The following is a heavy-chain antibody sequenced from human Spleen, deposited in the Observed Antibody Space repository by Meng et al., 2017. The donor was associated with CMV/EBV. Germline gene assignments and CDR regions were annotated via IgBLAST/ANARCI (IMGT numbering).Heavy chain of an antibody. CDR1: GYTFTDNY. CDR2: INPNSGGT. CDR3: ARDHSAYADY. J-gene: IGHJ4*02. D-gene: IGHD5-18*01. V-gene: IGHV1-2*02. Sequence: ASVKVSCKASGYTFTDNYIHWVQQAPGQGLEWMGWINPNSGGTNYAQKFQGRVTMTSDTSISTAYMEVARLTSDDTAVYYCARDHSAYADYWGQGALVTVSS.